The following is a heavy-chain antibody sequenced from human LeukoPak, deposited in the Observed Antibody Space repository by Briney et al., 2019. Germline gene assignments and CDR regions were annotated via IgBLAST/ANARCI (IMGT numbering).Heavy chain of an antibody. J-gene: IGHJ4*02. CDR2: INWNGGST. CDR1: GFTFDDYG. CDR3: ARDPYDSSGYRTYYFDY. Sequence: PGGSLRLSCAASGFTFDDYGMSWVRQAPGKGLEWVSGINWNGGSTGYADAVKGRFTISRDNAKNSLYLQMNSLRAEDTALYCCARDPYDSSGYRTYYFDYWGQGTLVTVSS. V-gene: IGHV3-20*04. D-gene: IGHD3-22*01.